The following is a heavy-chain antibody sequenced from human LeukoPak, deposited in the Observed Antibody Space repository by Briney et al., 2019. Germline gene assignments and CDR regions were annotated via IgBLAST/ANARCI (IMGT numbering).Heavy chain of an antibody. Sequence: MASETLSLTCTVSGGSISSYYWSWIRQPPGKGLEWIGYIYYSGSTNYNPSLKSRVTISVDTSKNQFSLKLSSVTAADTAVYYCASGGSYYYDSSGYDYWGQGTLVTVSS. V-gene: IGHV4-59*01. CDR3: ASGGSYYYDSSGYDY. CDR2: IYYSGST. J-gene: IGHJ4*02. CDR1: GGSISSYY. D-gene: IGHD3-22*01.